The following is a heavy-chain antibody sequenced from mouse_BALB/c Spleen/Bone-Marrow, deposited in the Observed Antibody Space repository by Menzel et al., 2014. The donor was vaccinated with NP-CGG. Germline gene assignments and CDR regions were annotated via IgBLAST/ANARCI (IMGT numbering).Heavy chain of an antibody. CDR1: SYTFSSYW. V-gene: IGHV1-9*01. Sequence: VQLQQSGAELMKPGASVKISCKAISYTFSSYWIEWVKQRPGHGLEWIGEILPGSGSTNYNEKFKGKATFTADTSSNTAYMQLSSLTSEDSAVYCCARELGDYWGQGTLVTVSA. J-gene: IGHJ3*01. D-gene: IGHD4-1*01. CDR2: ILPGSGST. CDR3: ARELGDY.